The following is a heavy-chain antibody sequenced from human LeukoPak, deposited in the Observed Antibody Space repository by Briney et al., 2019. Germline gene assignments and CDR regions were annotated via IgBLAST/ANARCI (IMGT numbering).Heavy chain of an antibody. CDR1: GFTFSGYS. CDR3: ARRAGGYSHPYDY. V-gene: IGHV3-21*04. D-gene: IGHD4-23*01. Sequence: GGSLRLSCVASGFTFSGYSMSWVRQAPGKGLEWVSSISTSSIYIYYADSVKGRFTISRDNSKNTLYLQMNSLRAEDTAVYYCARRAGGYSHPYDYWGQGILVTVSS. CDR2: ISTSSIYI. J-gene: IGHJ4*02.